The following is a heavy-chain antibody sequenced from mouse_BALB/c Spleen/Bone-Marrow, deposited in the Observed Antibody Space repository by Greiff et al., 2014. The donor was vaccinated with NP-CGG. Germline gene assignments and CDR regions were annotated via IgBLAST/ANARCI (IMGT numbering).Heavy chain of an antibody. V-gene: IGHV1S130*01. J-gene: IGHJ1*01. D-gene: IGHD2-14*01. CDR2: IHPNSGNT. CDR3: ARSYRFWYFDV. Sequence: QVQLKQSGSVLVRPGASVKLSCKASGYTFTSSWMHWAKQRPGQGLEWIGDIHPNSGNTNYNEKFRGKATLTVDTSSNTAYVDLSSLTSKDSAVYYCARSYRFWYFDVWGAGTTVTVSS. CDR1: GYTFTSSW.